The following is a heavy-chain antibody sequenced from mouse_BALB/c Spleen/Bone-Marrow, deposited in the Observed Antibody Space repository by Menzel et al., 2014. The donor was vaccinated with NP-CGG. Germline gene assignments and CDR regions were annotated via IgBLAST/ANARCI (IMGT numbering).Heavy chain of an antibody. J-gene: IGHJ4*01. Sequence: EVKVVESGGGLVKPGGSLKLSCAASGFTFSSYAMSWVRQSPEKRLEWVAEISSGGSYTYYPDTVTGRFTISRDNAKNTLYLEMSSLSSEDTAMYYCARDHYGYYTMDYWGQGTSVTVSS. D-gene: IGHD1-2*01. CDR3: ARDHYGYYTMDY. V-gene: IGHV5-9-4*01. CDR1: GFTFSSYA. CDR2: ISSGGSYT.